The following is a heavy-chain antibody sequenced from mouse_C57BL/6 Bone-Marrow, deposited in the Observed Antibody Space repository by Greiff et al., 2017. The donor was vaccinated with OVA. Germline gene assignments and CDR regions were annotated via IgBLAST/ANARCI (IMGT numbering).Heavy chain of an antibody. CDR2: IHPSDSDT. CDR3: AIYHYYGSSYERYFDV. V-gene: IGHV1-74*01. D-gene: IGHD1-1*01. Sequence: QVHVKQPGAELVKPGASVKVSCKASGYTFTSYWMHWVKQRPGQGLEWIGRIHPSDSDTNYNQKFKGKATLTVDKSSSTAYMQLSSLTSEDSAVYYCAIYHYYGSSYERYFDVWGTGTTVTVSS. CDR1: GYTFTSYW. J-gene: IGHJ1*03.